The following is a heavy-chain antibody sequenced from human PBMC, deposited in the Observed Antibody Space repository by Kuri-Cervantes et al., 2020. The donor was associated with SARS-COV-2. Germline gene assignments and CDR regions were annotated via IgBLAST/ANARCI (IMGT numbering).Heavy chain of an antibody. D-gene: IGHD3-3*01. CDR1: GVSFSGYY. J-gene: IGHJ3*02. CDR3: ASSYDFWRGSWAFDI. CDR2: IYYSGSA. V-gene: IGHV4-59*01. Sequence: SQTLSLTCAVYGVSFSGYYWSWIRQPPGKGLEWIGYIYYSGSAKYNPSLKSRVTVSVDTSKNQFSLKLSSVTAADTAVYYCASSYDFWRGSWAFDIWGQGTMVTVSS.